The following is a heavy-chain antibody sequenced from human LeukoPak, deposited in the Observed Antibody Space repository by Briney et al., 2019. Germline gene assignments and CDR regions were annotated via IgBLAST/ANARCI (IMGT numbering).Heavy chain of an antibody. CDR2: INENGCKT. CDR1: GLTFSSYA. V-gene: IGHV3-23*01. D-gene: IGHD3-10*01. Sequence: GGSLRLSCAASGLTFSSYAMNWVRQASGKGLEWVSGINENGCKTYYADSVKGRFSISRDNSKNTLYLQMSDLRAEDTAVYFCAKITMARTPNYWGQGTLVTVSP. J-gene: IGHJ4*02. CDR3: AKITMARTPNY.